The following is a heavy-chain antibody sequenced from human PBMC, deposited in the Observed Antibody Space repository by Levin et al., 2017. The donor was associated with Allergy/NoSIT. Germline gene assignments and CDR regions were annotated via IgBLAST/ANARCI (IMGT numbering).Heavy chain of an antibody. CDR2: ISYDGSNK. Sequence: GESLKISCAASGFTFSIYGMHWARQAPGKGLEWVAVISYDGSNKYYADSVKGRFTISRDNSKNTLYLQMNSLRPDDTAVYYCAKDRERNPQIDYWGQGTLVTVSS. CDR3: AKDRERNPQIDY. J-gene: IGHJ4*02. CDR1: GFTFSIYG. D-gene: IGHD1-14*01. V-gene: IGHV3-30*18.